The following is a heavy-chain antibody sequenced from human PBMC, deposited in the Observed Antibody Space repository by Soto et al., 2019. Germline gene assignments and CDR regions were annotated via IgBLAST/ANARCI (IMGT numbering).Heavy chain of an antibody. CDR1: GYTFTSYA. J-gene: IGHJ4*02. CDR3: ARVVPDYYDSSGYYRPFDY. V-gene: IGHV1-3*01. CDR2: INAGNGNT. Sequence: ASVKVSCKASGYTFTSYAMHWVRQAPGQRLDWMGWINAGNGNTKYSQKFQGRVTITRDTSASTAYMELSSLRSEDTAVYYCARVVPDYYDSSGYYRPFDYWGQGTLVTVSS. D-gene: IGHD3-22*01.